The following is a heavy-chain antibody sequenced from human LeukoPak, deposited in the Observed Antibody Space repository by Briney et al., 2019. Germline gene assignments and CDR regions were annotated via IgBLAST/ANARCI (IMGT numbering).Heavy chain of an antibody. J-gene: IGHJ5*02. CDR1: GGSISSYY. D-gene: IGHD6-19*01. V-gene: IGHV4-59*08. Sequence: PSETLSLTCTVSGGSISSYYWSWIRQPPGKGLEWIGYIYYSGSTNYNPSLKSRVTISVDTSKNQFSLKLSSVTAADTAVYYCARGEMYSSGWYSTYNWFDPWGQGTLVTVSS. CDR3: ARGEMYSSGWYSTYNWFDP. CDR2: IYYSGST.